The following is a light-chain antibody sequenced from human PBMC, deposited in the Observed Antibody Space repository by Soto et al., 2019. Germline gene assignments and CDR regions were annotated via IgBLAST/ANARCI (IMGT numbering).Light chain of an antibody. Sequence: VLTQPASVSGSPGQSITIYCTGTSTDVGGYNYVSWYQQQPGQAPKLIISEVSNRPSGISNRFSGSKSGNTASLTISGLQAEDEADYFCSSYTSSSPYVFGSGTKVTVL. CDR2: EVS. CDR3: SSYTSSSPYV. V-gene: IGLV2-14*01. J-gene: IGLJ1*01. CDR1: STDVGGYNY.